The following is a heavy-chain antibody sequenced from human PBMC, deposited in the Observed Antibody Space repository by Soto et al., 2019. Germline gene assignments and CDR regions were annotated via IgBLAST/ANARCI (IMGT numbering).Heavy chain of an antibody. CDR1: GFTVSSNY. Sequence: GGSLRLSCAASGFTVSSNYMSWVRQAPGKGLEWVSVIYSGGSTYYADSVKGRFTISRDNSKNTLYLQMNSLRAEDTAVYYCARGYGLGIYDFWSGYYFDYWGQGTLVTVSS. V-gene: IGHV3-66*01. CDR3: ARGYGLGIYDFWSGYYFDY. CDR2: IYSGGST. J-gene: IGHJ4*02. D-gene: IGHD3-3*01.